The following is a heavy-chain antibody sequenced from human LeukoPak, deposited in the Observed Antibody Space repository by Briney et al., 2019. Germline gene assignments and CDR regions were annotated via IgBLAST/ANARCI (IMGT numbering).Heavy chain of an antibody. CDR1: GFTFSDSW. V-gene: IGHV3-7*01. CDR2: MNQDGSAK. D-gene: IGHD3-16*01. J-gene: IGHJ6*02. CDR3: ATYTHWVAGDV. Sequence: PGGSLRLSCAASGFTFSDSWMSWFRQAPGKGLEWVANMNQDGSAKDYVDSVKGRFTISRDNARNSLYLQMSSLRAEDTAVYYCATYTHWVAGDVWGQGTTVTVSS.